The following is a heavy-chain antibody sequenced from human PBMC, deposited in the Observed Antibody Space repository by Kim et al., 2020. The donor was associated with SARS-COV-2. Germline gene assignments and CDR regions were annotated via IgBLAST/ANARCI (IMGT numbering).Heavy chain of an antibody. CDR2: INHSGST. V-gene: IGHV4-34*01. D-gene: IGHD2-15*01. CDR1: GGSFSGYY. CDR3: ARLRSGP. J-gene: IGHJ5*02. Sequence: SETLSLTCAVYGGSFSGYYWSWIRQPPGKGLEWIGEINHSGSTNYNPSLKSRVTISVDTSKNQFSLKLSSVTAADTAVYYCARLRSGPWGQGTLVTVS.